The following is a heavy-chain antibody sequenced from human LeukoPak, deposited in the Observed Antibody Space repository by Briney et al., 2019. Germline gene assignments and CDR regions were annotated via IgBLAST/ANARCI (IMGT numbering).Heavy chain of an antibody. CDR3: ARPLRDYGDXVGGXFXI. Sequence: GESLKISCKGSGYSFTSYWIGWVRQMPGKGLEWMGIIYPGDSDTRYSPSFQGQVTISADKSISTAYLQWSSLKASDTAMYYCARPLRDYGDXVGGXFXIXXXXXXXTVS. V-gene: IGHV5-51*01. CDR1: GYSFTSYW. CDR2: IYPGDSDT. J-gene: IGHJ3*02. D-gene: IGHD4-17*01.